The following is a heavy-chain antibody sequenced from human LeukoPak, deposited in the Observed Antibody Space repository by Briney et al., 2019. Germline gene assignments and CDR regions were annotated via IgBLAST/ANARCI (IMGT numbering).Heavy chain of an antibody. Sequence: SDTLSLTCAVYGGSFSGYYWSWIRQPPGKGLEWIGEINHSGSTNYNPPLKSRATISVDTSKNQFSLKLSSVTAADTAVYYCARDHPPLSDGDYYYYGMDVWGKGTTVTVSS. CDR1: GGSFSGYY. V-gene: IGHV4-34*01. CDR2: INHSGST. D-gene: IGHD4-17*01. CDR3: ARDHPPLSDGDYYYYGMDV. J-gene: IGHJ6*04.